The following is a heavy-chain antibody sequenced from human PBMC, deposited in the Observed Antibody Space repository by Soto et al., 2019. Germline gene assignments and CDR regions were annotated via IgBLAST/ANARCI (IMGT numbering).Heavy chain of an antibody. CDR3: ARVLSGNKEWFDP. CDR2: VFPDGST. D-gene: IGHD3-10*01. J-gene: IGHJ5*02. V-gene: IGHV4-4*02. Sequence: QVHLQESGPGRVKPWGTLSLTCAVSGGSVTAGNLWSWVRQSPGKGLEWNGEVFPDGSTNYNPSLKSRVTISLDKSQNHFSLILTSVTAADTALYYCARVLSGNKEWFDPWGQGTLVTVSS. CDR1: GGSVTAGNL.